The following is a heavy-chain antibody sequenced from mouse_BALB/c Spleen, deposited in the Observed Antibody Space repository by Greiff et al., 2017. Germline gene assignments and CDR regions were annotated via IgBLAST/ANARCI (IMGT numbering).Heavy chain of an antibody. CDR3: TRGRDGNSWFAY. CDR1: GFTFSDYY. V-gene: IGHV5-4*02. Sequence: EVKLVESGGGLVKPGGSLKLSCAASGFTFSDYYMYWVRQTPEKRLEWVATISDGGSYTYYPDSVKGRFTISRDNAKNNLYLQMSSLKSEDTAMYYCTRGRDGNSWFAYWGQGTLVTVSA. CDR2: ISDGGSYT. J-gene: IGHJ3*01. D-gene: IGHD2-1*01.